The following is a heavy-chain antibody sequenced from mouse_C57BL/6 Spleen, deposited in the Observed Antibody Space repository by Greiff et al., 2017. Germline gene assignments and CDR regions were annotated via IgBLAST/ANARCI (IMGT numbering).Heavy chain of an antibody. V-gene: IGHV1-59*01. D-gene: IGHD2-4*01. J-gene: IGHJ3*01. CDR3: ARGGDYDVAWFAY. CDR1: GYTFTSYW. Sequence: QVQLQQPGAELVRPGTSVKLSCKASGYTFTSYWMHWVKQRPGQGLEWIGVIDPSDSYTNYNQKFKGKATLTVDTSSSTAYMQLSSLTSEDSAVHYCARGGDYDVAWFAYWGQGTLVTVSA. CDR2: IDPSDSYT.